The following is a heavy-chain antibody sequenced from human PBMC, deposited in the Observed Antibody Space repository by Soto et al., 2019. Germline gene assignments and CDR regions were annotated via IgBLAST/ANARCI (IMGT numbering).Heavy chain of an antibody. CDR2: IYYSGST. CDR1: GGSISSSSYY. V-gene: IGHV4-39*07. J-gene: IGHJ4*02. Sequence: LSLTCTVSGGSISSSSYYWGWIRQPPGKGLEWIGSIYYSGSTNYNPSLKSRVTISVDTSKNQFSLKLSSVTAADTAVYYCARGSRDYWGQGTLVTVSS. CDR3: ARGSRDY. D-gene: IGHD3-10*01.